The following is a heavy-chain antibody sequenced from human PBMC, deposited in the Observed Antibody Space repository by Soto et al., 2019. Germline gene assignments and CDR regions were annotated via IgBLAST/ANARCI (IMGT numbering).Heavy chain of an antibody. D-gene: IGHD6-19*01. CDR1: GGSISSSSYY. Sequence: SETLSLTCTVSGGSISSSSYYWGWIRQPPGKGLEWIGSIYYSGSTYYNPSLKSRVTISVDTSKKQFSLKPSSVTAADTAVYYCSRPLNFPGYSSGWYDAFDIWGQGTMVTVSS. CDR2: IYYSGST. CDR3: SRPLNFPGYSSGWYDAFDI. V-gene: IGHV4-39*01. J-gene: IGHJ3*02.